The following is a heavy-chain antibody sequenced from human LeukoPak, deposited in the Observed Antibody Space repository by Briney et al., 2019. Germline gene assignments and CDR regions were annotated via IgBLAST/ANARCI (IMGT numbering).Heavy chain of an antibody. D-gene: IGHD6-13*01. Sequence: GESLKISCKDSGHSFTSYWIGWVRQMPGKGLEWMGIIYPGDSDTRYSPSFQGQVTISADKSISTAYLQWSSLKASDTAMYYYARAKAYSSSWYYFDYWGQGTLVTVSS. CDR1: GHSFTSYW. V-gene: IGHV5-51*01. J-gene: IGHJ4*02. CDR3: ARAKAYSSSWYYFDY. CDR2: IYPGDSDT.